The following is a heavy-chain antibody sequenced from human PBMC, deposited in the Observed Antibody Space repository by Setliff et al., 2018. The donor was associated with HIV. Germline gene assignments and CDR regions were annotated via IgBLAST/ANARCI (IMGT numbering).Heavy chain of an antibody. CDR1: GDSISSYS. Sequence: SETLSLTCTVSGDSISSYSWNWIRQSPGGGLEWIGFIFSSGSTKYNPSLQSRVTMSIDTSKNQFSLRLTPVTAADTAVYYCARRIDDSGSFPDKNWFDTWGQGSLVTVSS. J-gene: IGHJ5*02. CDR2: IFSSGST. V-gene: IGHV4-4*09. CDR3: ARRIDDSGSFPDKNWFDT. D-gene: IGHD3-10*01.